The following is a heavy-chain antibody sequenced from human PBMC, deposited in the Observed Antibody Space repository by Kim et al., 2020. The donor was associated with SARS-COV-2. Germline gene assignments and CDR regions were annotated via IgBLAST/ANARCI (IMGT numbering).Heavy chain of an antibody. CDR1: GFTFSSYA. D-gene: IGHD4-17*01. V-gene: IGHV3-23*01. Sequence: GGSLRLSCAASGFTFSSYAMSWVRQAPGKWLEWVSTLSGSGGSTYYADSVKGRFTISRDSSKNTLYLQMNSLRAEDTAVYYCAKDNAVTPDAFDIWGQGTMVTVSS. CDR3: AKDNAVTPDAFDI. CDR2: LSGSGGST. J-gene: IGHJ3*02.